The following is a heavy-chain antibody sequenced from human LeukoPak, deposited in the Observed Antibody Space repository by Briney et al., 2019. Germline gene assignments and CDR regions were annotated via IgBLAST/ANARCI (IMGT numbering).Heavy chain of an antibody. V-gene: IGHV3-21*04. J-gene: IGHJ2*01. CDR3: ARDWVVTTRYFDL. Sequence: GGSLRLSCAASGFTLSSYSMNWVRQAPGKGLEWTSSISSSSIYIYYADSMKGRFTISRDNAKNSLYLQVNSLRAEDTAVYYCARDWVVTTRYFDLWGRGTLVTVSS. CDR2: ISSSSIYI. D-gene: IGHD2-21*02. CDR1: GFTLSSYS.